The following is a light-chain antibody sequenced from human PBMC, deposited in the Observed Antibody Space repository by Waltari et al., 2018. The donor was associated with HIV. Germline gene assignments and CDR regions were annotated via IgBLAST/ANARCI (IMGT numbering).Light chain of an antibody. V-gene: IGLV2-18*02. Sequence: QSALTQPPSVSGSPAQSVTISCTGTSSDVGTYNRVSWYQQPPGTAPKVVIYEVSNRPSGVPDRFSGSKSGNTASLTISGLQAEDEADYYCSSFTTSSTLIFGGGTRLTVL. CDR1: SSDVGTYNR. CDR3: SSFTTSSTLI. CDR2: EVS. J-gene: IGLJ2*01.